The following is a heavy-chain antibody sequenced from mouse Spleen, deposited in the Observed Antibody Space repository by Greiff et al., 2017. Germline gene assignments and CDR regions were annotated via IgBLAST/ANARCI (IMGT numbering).Heavy chain of an antibody. CDR3: AKNGYYGSRYAMDY. D-gene: IGHD1-1*01. J-gene: IGHJ4*01. Sequence: VQRVESGPGLVQPSQSLSITCTVSGFSLTSYGVHWVRQSPGKGLEWLGVIWRGGSTDYNAAFMSRLSITKDNSKSQVFFKMNSLQADDTAIYYCAKNGYYGSRYAMDYWGQGTSVTVSS. CDR2: IWRGGST. V-gene: IGHV2-5*01. CDR1: GFSLTSYG.